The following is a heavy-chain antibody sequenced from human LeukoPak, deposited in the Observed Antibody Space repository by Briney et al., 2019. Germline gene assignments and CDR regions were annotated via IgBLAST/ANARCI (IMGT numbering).Heavy chain of an antibody. D-gene: IGHD2-21*02. V-gene: IGHV3-33*01. CDR3: ARERSSGGDPYYFDY. Sequence: GWSLRLSCAASGFTFSNYGMHWVRQAPGKGLEWVALIWSDGRTQDYADSVKGRFTISRDNSKNTLYLQMNSLRAEDTAVYYCARERSSGGDPYYFDYWGQGTLVTVSS. J-gene: IGHJ4*02. CDR2: IWSDGRTQ. CDR1: GFTFSNYG.